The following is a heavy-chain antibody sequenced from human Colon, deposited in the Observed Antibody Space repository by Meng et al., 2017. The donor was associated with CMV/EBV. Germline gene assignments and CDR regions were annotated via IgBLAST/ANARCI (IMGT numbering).Heavy chain of an antibody. CDR2: IFGGGST. V-gene: IGHV3-53*01. D-gene: IGHD3-16*01. J-gene: IGHJ4*02. CDR1: GFTVTAYY. CDR3: VRGEKMGNFYTNYFDS. Sequence: GGPLRLSCAASGFTVTAYYMSWVRQAPGKGLEWVSVIFGGGSTVYADSVKGRFLISSDNSKNTLYLQMNNLRAEDTAVYFCVRGEKMGNFYTNYFDSWGQGTLVTVSS.